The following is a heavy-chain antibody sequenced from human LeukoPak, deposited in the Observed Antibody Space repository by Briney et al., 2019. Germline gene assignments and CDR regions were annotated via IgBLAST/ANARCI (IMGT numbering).Heavy chain of an antibody. CDR2: ITAYNGNR. Sequence: ASVKVPCKASGYTFTSYGISWVRQAPGQGLEWMGWITAYNGNRLYAQRFQGRITLTTDTSTSTSYMELRSLEYDDTAIYYCARDNDKVVDHWGQGTLVTVSS. CDR1: GYTFTSYG. D-gene: IGHD1-1*01. CDR3: ARDNDKVVDH. J-gene: IGHJ4*01. V-gene: IGHV1-18*01.